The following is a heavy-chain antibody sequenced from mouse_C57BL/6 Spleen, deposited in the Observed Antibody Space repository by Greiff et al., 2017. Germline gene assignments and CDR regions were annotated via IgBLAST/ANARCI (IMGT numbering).Heavy chain of an antibody. D-gene: IGHD4-1*01. CDR3: ARHEAGTSSGFAY. CDR1: GFTFSSYG. CDR2: ISSGGSYT. V-gene: IGHV5-6*01. Sequence: EVQLQESGGDLVKPGGSLKLSCAASGFTFSSYGMSWVRQTPDKRLEWVATISSGGSYTYYPDSVKGRFTISRDNAKNTLYLQMSSLKSEDTAMYYCARHEAGTSSGFAYWGQGTLVTVSA. J-gene: IGHJ3*01.